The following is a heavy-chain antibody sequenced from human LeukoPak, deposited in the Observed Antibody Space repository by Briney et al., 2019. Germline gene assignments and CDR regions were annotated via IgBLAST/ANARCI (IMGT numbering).Heavy chain of an antibody. V-gene: IGHV4-4*07. CDR1: GGSISSYY. J-gene: IGHJ4*02. D-gene: IGHD2-15*01. Sequence: PSETLSLTCTVSGGSISSYYWSWIRQPAGKGLEWIGRIYTSGSTNYNPSLKSRVTMSVDTSKNQFSLKLSSVTAADTAVYYCARLSEVMVVAATGYFDYWGQGTLVTVSS. CDR3: ARLSEVMVVAATGYFDY. CDR2: IYTSGST.